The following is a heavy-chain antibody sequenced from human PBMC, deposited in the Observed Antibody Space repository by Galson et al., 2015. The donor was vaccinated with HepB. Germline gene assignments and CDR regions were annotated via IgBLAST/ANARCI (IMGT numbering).Heavy chain of an antibody. D-gene: IGHD4-11*01. CDR3: ARYIMTTVTTSYYYGMDV. CDR2: IYYSGST. Sequence: LSLTCTVSGGSISSYYWSWIRQPPGKGLEWIGYIYYSGSTNYNPSLKSRVTISVDTSKNQFSLKLSSVTAADTAVYYCARYIMTTVTTSYYYGMDVWGQGTTVTVSS. CDR1: GGSISSYY. J-gene: IGHJ6*02. V-gene: IGHV4-59*01.